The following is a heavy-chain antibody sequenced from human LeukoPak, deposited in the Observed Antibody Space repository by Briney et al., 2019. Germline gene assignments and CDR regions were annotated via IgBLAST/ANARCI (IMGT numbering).Heavy chain of an antibody. CDR3: ARVGGIAAAPMSYYGRDV. V-gene: IGHV1-69*13. J-gene: IGHJ6*04. CDR1: GGTFSSYA. Sequence: SVTVSCTASGGTFSSYAISWVRQAPGQGLEWMGGIIPIFGTANYAQKFQGRVTITADESTSTAYMELSSLRSEDTAVYYCARVGGIAAAPMSYYGRDVGGKGTRVTVSS. D-gene: IGHD6-13*01. CDR2: IIPIFGTA.